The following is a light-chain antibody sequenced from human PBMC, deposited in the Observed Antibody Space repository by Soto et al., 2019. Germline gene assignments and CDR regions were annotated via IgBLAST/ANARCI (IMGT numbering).Light chain of an antibody. CDR3: QQNYSPPPIT. J-gene: IGKJ5*01. V-gene: IGKV1-39*01. CDR2: AAS. CDR1: QSITRF. Sequence: DIQMTQSPSSLSAYVGDRVTITCRASQSITRFLNWYQQKPGKAPKLLIYAASSLQSGVPSRFSCSGYGTHFTLTISSLQPEDFETYYCQQNYSPPPITFGQATRREIK.